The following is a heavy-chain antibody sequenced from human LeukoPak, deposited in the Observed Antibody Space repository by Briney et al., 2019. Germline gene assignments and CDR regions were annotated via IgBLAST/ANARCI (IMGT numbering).Heavy chain of an antibody. V-gene: IGHV1-58*02. CDR3: AASGSYYHRLLDY. J-gene: IGHJ4*02. CDR1: GFTFTSSA. Sequence: ASVKVSCKASGFTFTSSAMQWVLQARGQRLEWIGWIVVGSGNTNYAQKFQERVTITRDMSTSTAYMELSSLRSEDTAVYYCAASGSYYHRLLDYWGQGTLVTVSS. CDR2: IVVGSGNT. D-gene: IGHD1-26*01.